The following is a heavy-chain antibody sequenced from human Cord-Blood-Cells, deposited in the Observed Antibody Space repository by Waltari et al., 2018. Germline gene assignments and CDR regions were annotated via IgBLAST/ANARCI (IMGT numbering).Heavy chain of an antibody. CDR1: GGSFSGYY. J-gene: IGHJ4*02. CDR2: INHSGST. V-gene: IGHV4-34*01. CDR3: ARGQWLRWQYYFDY. D-gene: IGHD6-19*01. Sequence: QVQLQQWGAGLLKPSETLSLTCAVYGGSFSGYYWSWIRQPPGKGLEWIGEINHSGSTNYNPSLKRRVTISVDTSKNQFALKLSSVTAADTAVYYCARGQWLRWQYYFDYWGQGTLVTVSS.